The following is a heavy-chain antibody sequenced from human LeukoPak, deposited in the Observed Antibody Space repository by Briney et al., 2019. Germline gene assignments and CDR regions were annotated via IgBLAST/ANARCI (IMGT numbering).Heavy chain of an antibody. CDR1: GFTFSSYA. Sequence: GGSLRLSCAACGFTFSSYAKHWVRQAPGKGLEWMAVISYDGSNKYYADSVKGRFTISRDNSKNTLYLQMNSLRAEDTAVYYCARDVEQWLLGKYFVYWGQRTLVTVSS. D-gene: IGHD6-19*01. CDR3: ARDVEQWLLGKYFVY. J-gene: IGHJ4*02. V-gene: IGHV3-30-3*01. CDR2: ISYDGSNK.